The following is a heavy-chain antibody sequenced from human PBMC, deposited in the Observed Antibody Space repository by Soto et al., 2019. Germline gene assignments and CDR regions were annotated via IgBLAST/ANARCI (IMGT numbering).Heavy chain of an antibody. CDR3: ARLTDY. Sequence: EVQLVESGGGLVQPGGSLTLSCAASGFTFSSSWMHWVRQAPGKGLVWVSEITSDGSTTNYADSVKGRFTISRDNAKNTLYLQMNSLRAEDTAVYYWARLTDYWGQGTLVTVSS. CDR1: GFTFSSSW. J-gene: IGHJ4*02. V-gene: IGHV3-74*01. D-gene: IGHD7-27*01. CDR2: ITSDGSTT.